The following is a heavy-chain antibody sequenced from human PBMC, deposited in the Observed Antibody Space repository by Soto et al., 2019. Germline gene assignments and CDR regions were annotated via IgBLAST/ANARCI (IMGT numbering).Heavy chain of an antibody. V-gene: IGHV1-69*01. CDR1: GGTFSSYA. CDR3: ARGVGYCSSPSCPKEGFYYYYGMDV. D-gene: IGHD2-2*01. J-gene: IGHJ6*02. CDR2: IIPIFGTA. Sequence: QVQLVQSGAEVNKPGSSVKVSCKASGGTFSSYAISWLRQAPVQGLEWMGGIIPIFGTANYAQKFQGRVTITADESTSTAYMELRRLRSEDTAVYYCARGVGYCSSPSCPKEGFYYYYGMDVWGQGTTVTVSS.